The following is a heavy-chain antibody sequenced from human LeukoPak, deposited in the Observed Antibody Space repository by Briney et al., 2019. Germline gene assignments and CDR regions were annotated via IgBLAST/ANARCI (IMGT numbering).Heavy chain of an antibody. V-gene: IGHV5-51*01. CDR3: ARRSYKYYFDY. Sequence: GESLKISCKGSGCSFTSYWIGWVRQMPGKGLEWMGIIYPGDSDTRYSPSFQGQVTISADKSISTAYLQWSSLKASDTAMFYCARRSYKYYFDYWGQGTLVTVSS. CDR2: IYPGDSDT. D-gene: IGHD1-26*01. CDR1: GCSFTSYW. J-gene: IGHJ4*02.